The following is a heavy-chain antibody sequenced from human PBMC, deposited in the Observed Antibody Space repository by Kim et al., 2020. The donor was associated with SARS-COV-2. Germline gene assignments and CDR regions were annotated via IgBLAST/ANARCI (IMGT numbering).Heavy chain of an antibody. CDR3: AREYISSWYNWCDP. Sequence: SETLSLTCTVSGGSISSSSYYWGWIRQPPGKGLEWIGSIYYSGSTYYNPSLKSRVTISVDTSKNQFSLKLSSVTAADTAVYYCAREYISSWYNWCDPWGQGTLVTASA. D-gene: IGHD6-13*01. CDR1: GGSISSSSYY. CDR2: IYYSGST. V-gene: IGHV4-39*02. J-gene: IGHJ5*02.